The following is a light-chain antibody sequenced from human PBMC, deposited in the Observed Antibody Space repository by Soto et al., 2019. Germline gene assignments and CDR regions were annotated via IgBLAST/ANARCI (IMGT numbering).Light chain of an antibody. CDR3: AAWDDSLTGVV. V-gene: IGLV1-44*01. Sequence: VVTQPPSASGTPGQRVTISCSGSSSNIGSNSVNWYQQLPKTAPKLLIYSDNQRPSGVPDRFSGSKSGTSASLAINGLQSEDEADYYCAAWDDSLTGVVFGGGTKLTVL. CDR1: SSNIGSNS. CDR2: SDN. J-gene: IGLJ2*01.